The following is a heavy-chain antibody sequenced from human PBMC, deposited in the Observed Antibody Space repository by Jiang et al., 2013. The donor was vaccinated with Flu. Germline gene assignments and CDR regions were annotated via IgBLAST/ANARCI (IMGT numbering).Heavy chain of an antibody. D-gene: IGHD2-2*01. CDR2: IVPIFGTT. J-gene: IGHJ4*02. V-gene: IGHV1-69*01. CDR1: SSFT. CDR3: ARGEARYELDS. Sequence: SSFTITWVRQAPGQGLEWVGVIVPIFGTTKYAQKFQGRVTITADESTGTAYMELRSLRSDDTAVYFCARGEARYELDSWGQGTLVSVSS.